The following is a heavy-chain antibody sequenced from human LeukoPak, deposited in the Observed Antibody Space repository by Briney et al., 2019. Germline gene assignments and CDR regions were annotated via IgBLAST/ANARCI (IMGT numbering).Heavy chain of an antibody. V-gene: IGHV3-73*01. J-gene: IGHJ3*02. CDR2: IRSKANSYAT. CDR1: GFTFSGSA. CDR3: TAVGRILTGYQDAFDI. D-gene: IGHD3-9*01. Sequence: GGSLRLXCAASGFTFSGSAMHWVRQASGKGLESVGRIRSKANSYATAYAASVKGRFTISRDDAKNTAYLQMNSLKTEDTAVYYCTAVGRILTGYQDAFDIWGQGTMVTVSS.